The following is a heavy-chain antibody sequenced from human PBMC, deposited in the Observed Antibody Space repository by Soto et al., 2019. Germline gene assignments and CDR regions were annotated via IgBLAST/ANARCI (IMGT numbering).Heavy chain of an antibody. CDR2: IIPIFGTA. Sequence: VASVKVSCKASGCTFSSYAISWVRQAPGQGLEWMGGIIPIFGTANYAQKFQGRVTITADKSTSTAYMELSSLRSEDTAVYYCASIGVEMATYTAFRPELQYFEDWGQGTLVTVSS. V-gene: IGHV1-69*06. CDR1: GCTFSSYA. D-gene: IGHD1-7*01. CDR3: ASIGVEMATYTAFRPELQYFED. J-gene: IGHJ1*01.